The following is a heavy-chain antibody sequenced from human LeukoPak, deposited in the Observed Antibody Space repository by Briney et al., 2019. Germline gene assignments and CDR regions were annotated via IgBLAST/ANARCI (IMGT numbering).Heavy chain of an antibody. J-gene: IGHJ6*03. CDR3: ARGPLSSSSTPYYYYMDV. CDR2: INPNSGGT. D-gene: IGHD6-6*01. Sequence: ASVKVSCKASGYTFTGYYMHWVRQAPGQGLEWMGRINPNSGGTNYAQKFQGRVTMTRDTSISTAYMELSRLRSDDTAVHYCARGPLSSSSTPYYYYMDVWGKGTTVTVSS. V-gene: IGHV1-2*06. CDR1: GYTFTGYY.